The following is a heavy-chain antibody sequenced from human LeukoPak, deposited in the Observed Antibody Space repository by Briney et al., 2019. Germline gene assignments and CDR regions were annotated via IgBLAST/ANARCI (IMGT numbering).Heavy chain of an antibody. CDR1: GYTFSSHG. J-gene: IGHJ5*02. CDR3: ARDNVSSGYSFDP. D-gene: IGHD5-12*01. CDR2: INPNSGGT. V-gene: IGHV1-2*02. Sequence: ALVKVSCKASGYTFSSHGVSWVRQAPGQGLEWMGWINPNSGGTNYAQKFQGRVTMTTDTSINTAYMELSRLRSDDTAMYYCARDNVSSGYSFDPWGQGTLVTVSS.